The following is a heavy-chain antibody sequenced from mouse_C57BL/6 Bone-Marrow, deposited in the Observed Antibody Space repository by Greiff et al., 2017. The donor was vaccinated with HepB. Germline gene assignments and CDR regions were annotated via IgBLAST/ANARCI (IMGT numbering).Heavy chain of an antibody. CDR3: ARDDYDWDWDFDV. V-gene: IGHV1-26*01. J-gene: IGHJ1*03. CDR1: GYTFTDYY. D-gene: IGHD2-4*01. CDR2: INPNNGGT. Sequence: EVQLQQSGPELVKPGASVKISCKASGYTFTDYYMNWVKQSHGKSLEWIGDINPNNGGTSYNQKFKGKATLTVDKSSSTAYMELRSLTSEDSAVYYCARDDYDWDWDFDVWGTGTTVTVSS.